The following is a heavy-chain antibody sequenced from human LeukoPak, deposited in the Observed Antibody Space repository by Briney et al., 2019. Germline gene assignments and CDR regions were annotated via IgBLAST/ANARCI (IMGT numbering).Heavy chain of an antibody. D-gene: IGHD5-18*01. J-gene: IGHJ6*02. CDR2: INHSGST. CDR3: AGDGYSYGQGGMDV. Sequence: SETLSLTCAVYGGSFSGYYWSWIRQPPGKGLEWIGEINHSGSTNYNPSLKSRVTISVDTSKNQFSLKLSSVTAADTAVYYCAGDGYSYGQGGMDVWGQGTTVTVSS. V-gene: IGHV4-34*01. CDR1: GGSFSGYY.